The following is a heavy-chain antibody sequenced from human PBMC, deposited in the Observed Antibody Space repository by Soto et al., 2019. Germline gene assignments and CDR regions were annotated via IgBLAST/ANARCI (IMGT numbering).Heavy chain of an antibody. D-gene: IGHD3-10*02. Sequence: EVQVLESGGGLVEPGGSLRLSCAASGFNFNTYAMSWVRQAPGKGLEWVSGLSGGGGSIHYVDSVKGRFTISRDNSKNTLYLQMNSLRGEDTAVYYCAKGKSSNYVSHAFDVWGQGTMVTVSS. CDR3: AKGKSSNYVSHAFDV. CDR1: GFNFNTYA. J-gene: IGHJ3*01. CDR2: LSGGGGSI. V-gene: IGHV3-23*01.